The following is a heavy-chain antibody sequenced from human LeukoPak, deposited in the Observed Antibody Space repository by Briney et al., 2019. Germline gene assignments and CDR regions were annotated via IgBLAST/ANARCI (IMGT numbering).Heavy chain of an antibody. CDR1: GASVSSSSYY. CDR2: IYYDKST. Sequence: SETLSLTCNVSGASVSSSSYYWGWIRQPPGKGLEWIGRIYYDKSTSYNPSLKSRVTISVDTSKNQFALRLTSVTAADTAVYYCARHRAGYTYGYYWGLGTPVSVSS. D-gene: IGHD5-18*01. J-gene: IGHJ4*02. CDR3: ARHRAGYTYGYY. V-gene: IGHV4-39*01.